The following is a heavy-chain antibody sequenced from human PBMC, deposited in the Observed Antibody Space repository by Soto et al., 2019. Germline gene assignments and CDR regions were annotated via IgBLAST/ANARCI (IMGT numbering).Heavy chain of an antibody. Sequence: LSLTCAVSGGSISSGGYSWSWIRQPPGKGLEWIGYIYHSGSTYYNPSLKSRVTISVDRSKNQFSLKLSSVTAADTAVYYCARGYCSGGSCRSPFDYWGQGTLVTVSS. J-gene: IGHJ4*02. CDR1: GGSISSGGYS. CDR2: IYHSGST. V-gene: IGHV4-30-2*01. CDR3: ARGYCSGGSCRSPFDY. D-gene: IGHD2-15*01.